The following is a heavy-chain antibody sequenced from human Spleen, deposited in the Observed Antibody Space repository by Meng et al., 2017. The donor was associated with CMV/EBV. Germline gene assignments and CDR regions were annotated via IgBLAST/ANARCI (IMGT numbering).Heavy chain of an antibody. D-gene: IGHD1-1*01. V-gene: IGHV4-39*07. J-gene: IGHJ4*02. CDR2: IDYNAST. CDR1: GGAISSTTYY. Sequence: SETLSLTCTVSGGAISSTTYYWGWIRQPPGKGLEWIGSIDYNASTYYNPSLKRRVTISVDMFKNQFSVRLSSVTAADTAVYYCASAGPGTGTTIFDYWGQGTLVTVSS. CDR3: ASAGPGTGTTIFDY.